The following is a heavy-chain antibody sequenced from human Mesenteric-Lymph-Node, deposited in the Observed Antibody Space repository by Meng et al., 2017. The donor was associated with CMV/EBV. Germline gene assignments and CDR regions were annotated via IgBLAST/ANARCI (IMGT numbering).Heavy chain of an antibody. Sequence: GSLRLSCGVSGVSFGGYFWIWIRQPPGKGLEWIAEINHSESTNYNPYLKSRVTLSVDTSKNQFFLKLSSVTAADTAVYYCARVPIRDYYYGMDVWGQGTTVTVSS. J-gene: IGHJ6*02. CDR3: ARVPIRDYYYGMDV. V-gene: IGHV4-34*10. CDR1: GVSFGGYF. CDR2: INHSEST.